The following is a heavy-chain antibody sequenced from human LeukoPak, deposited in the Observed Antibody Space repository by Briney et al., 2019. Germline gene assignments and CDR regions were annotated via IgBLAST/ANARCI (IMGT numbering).Heavy chain of an antibody. CDR1: GGSISSSSYY. CDR2: IYYSGST. D-gene: IGHD1-20*01. CDR3: ARGGYNSPVDY. J-gene: IGHJ4*02. V-gene: IGHV4-39*07. Sequence: KSSETLSLTCTVSGGSISSSSYYWGWIRQPPGKGLEWIGSIYYSGSTYYNPSLKSRVTISVDTSKNQFSLKLSSVTAADTAVYYCARGGYNSPVDYWGQGTLVTVSS.